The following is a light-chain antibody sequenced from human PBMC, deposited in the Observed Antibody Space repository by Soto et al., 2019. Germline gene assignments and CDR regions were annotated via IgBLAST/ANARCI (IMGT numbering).Light chain of an antibody. V-gene: IGKV3-15*01. J-gene: IGKJ1*01. Sequence: DIVLTQSPGTLSLSPGERATLSCRASQSVGSIYLAWYQQRPGQAPRLLIYGASKRAIGLPTRFSGSGSGTEFTLTITSLQSEDFAVYYCQQYNKWPQTFGQGTKVDIK. CDR1: QSVGSIY. CDR2: GAS. CDR3: QQYNKWPQT.